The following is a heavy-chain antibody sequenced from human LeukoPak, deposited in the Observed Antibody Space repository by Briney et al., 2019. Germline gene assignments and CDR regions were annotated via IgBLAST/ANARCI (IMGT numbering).Heavy chain of an antibody. CDR1: GFTFSSYT. CDR3: ARFAAGGSYYYYMDV. CDR2: IGTSSTTI. D-gene: IGHD6-25*01. Sequence: GGSLRLSCAASGFTFSSYTMNWVRQPPGKGLEWVSNIGTSSTTIYYADSVKGRFTISRNNAENSLYLQMNSLRADDTAVYYCARFAAGGSYYYYMDVWGKGTTVTVSS. J-gene: IGHJ6*03. V-gene: IGHV3-48*01.